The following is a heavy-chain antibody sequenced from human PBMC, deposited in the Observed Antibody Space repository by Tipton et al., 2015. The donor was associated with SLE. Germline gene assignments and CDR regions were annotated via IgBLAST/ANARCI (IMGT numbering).Heavy chain of an antibody. CDR2: ISASGARA. CDR3: ARDGFIVVVPAFDY. J-gene: IGHJ4*02. D-gene: IGHD2-2*01. Sequence: GSLRLSCAGSGSVFSSSALKWVRQAPGKGLEWISEISASGARANYADSVKGRFTISRDNSKNTLYLQMNSLRAEDTAVYYCARDGFIVVVPAFDYWGQGTLVTVSS. V-gene: IGHV3-23*01. CDR1: GSVFSSSA.